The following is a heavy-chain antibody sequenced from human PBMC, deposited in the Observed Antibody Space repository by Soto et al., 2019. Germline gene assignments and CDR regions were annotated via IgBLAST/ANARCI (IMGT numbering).Heavy chain of an antibody. D-gene: IGHD6-19*01. V-gene: IGHV3-33*01. CDR1: GFTFSSYP. Sequence: QVQLVESGGGVVQPGRSLRLSCAASGFTFSSYPMQWVRQAPGKGLEWVALIWYDGSKEFYADSVKGRFTTSRDNSKNTLYLQMNSLRAEDRAVYYCARTYSSGWFGVEYWGQGTLVTVSS. CDR2: IWYDGSKE. J-gene: IGHJ4*02. CDR3: ARTYSSGWFGVEY.